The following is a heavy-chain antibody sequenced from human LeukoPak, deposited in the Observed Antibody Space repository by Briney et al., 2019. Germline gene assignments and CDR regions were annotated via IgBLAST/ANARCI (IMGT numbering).Heavy chain of an antibody. Sequence: GGSLRLSCAASGFTFSSYAMSWVRQAPGKGLEWVSAISGSGGSTYYADSVKGRFTISRDNSKNTLYLQMNSLRAEDTAVYYCAKDPYPQDYGDSRIDYWGQGTLVTVSS. CDR3: AKDPYPQDYGDSRIDY. V-gene: IGHV3-23*01. CDR1: GFTFSSYA. CDR2: ISGSGGST. D-gene: IGHD4-17*01. J-gene: IGHJ4*02.